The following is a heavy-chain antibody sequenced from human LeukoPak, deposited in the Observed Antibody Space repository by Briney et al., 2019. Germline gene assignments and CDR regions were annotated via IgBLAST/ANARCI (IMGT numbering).Heavy chain of an antibody. CDR3: AELGITMIGGV. D-gene: IGHD3-10*02. J-gene: IGHJ6*04. V-gene: IGHV3-48*01. Sequence: PGGSLRLSCAASGFTLSSYNMNWVRQAPGKGLEWVSYITLSSSTTYYADSVKGRFTISRDNAKKSLYLQMNSLRAEDTAVYYCAELGITMIGGVWGKGTTVTISS. CDR2: ITLSSSTT. CDR1: GFTLSSYN.